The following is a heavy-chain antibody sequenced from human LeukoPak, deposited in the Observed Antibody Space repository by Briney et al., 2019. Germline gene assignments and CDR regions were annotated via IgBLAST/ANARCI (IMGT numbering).Heavy chain of an antibody. CDR3: AKGIAVAGTDAFDI. CDR1: GFTFSSYG. CDR2: ISYDGSNK. V-gene: IGHV3-30*18. Sequence: GGSLRLSCAASGFTFSSYGMHWVRQAPGKGLEWVAVISYDGSNKYYADSVKGRFTISRDNSKNTLYLQMNSLRAEDTAVYYCAKGIAVAGTDAFDIWGQGTMVTVSS. J-gene: IGHJ3*02. D-gene: IGHD6-19*01.